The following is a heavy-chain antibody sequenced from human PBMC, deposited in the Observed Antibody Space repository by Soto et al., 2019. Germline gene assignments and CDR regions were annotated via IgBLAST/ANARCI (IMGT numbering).Heavy chain of an antibody. CDR2: IYSGGST. Sequence: GGSLRLSCAASGFTVSSNYMSWVRQAPGKGLEWVSVIYSGGSTYYADSVKGRFTIPRDNSKNTLYLQMNSLRAEDTAVYYCARDLSDGIAAAGTDYWGQGTLVTVSS. CDR1: GFTVSSNY. D-gene: IGHD6-13*01. J-gene: IGHJ4*02. V-gene: IGHV3-53*01. CDR3: ARDLSDGIAAAGTDY.